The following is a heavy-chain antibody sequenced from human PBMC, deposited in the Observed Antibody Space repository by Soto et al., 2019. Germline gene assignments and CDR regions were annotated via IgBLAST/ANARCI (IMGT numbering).Heavy chain of an antibody. V-gene: IGHV4-34*01. D-gene: IGHD3-22*01. CDR2: INHSGST. CDR1: GGSFSGYY. Sequence: QVQLQQWGAGLLKPSETLSLTCAVYGGSFSGYYWSWIRQPPGKGLEWIGEINHSGSTNYNPSLKRRVTTSVDTSKNQFSLKLSSVTAADAAVYYCAGGHGSCYYIFDYWGQGTLVTVSS. J-gene: IGHJ4*02. CDR3: AGGHGSCYYIFDY.